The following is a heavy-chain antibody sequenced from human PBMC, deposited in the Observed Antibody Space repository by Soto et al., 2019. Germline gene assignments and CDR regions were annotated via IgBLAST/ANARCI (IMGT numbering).Heavy chain of an antibody. CDR1: GFTFGDYA. CDR2: IRSKAYGGTT. CDR3: TRDPEILTGYPPDY. D-gene: IGHD3-9*01. V-gene: IGHV3-49*03. Sequence: GGSLRLSCTASGFTFGDYAMSWFRQAPGKGLEWVGFIRSKAYGGTTEYAASVKGRFTISRDDSKSIAYLQMNSLKTEDTAVYYCTRDPEILTGYPPDYWGQGTLVTVSS. J-gene: IGHJ4*02.